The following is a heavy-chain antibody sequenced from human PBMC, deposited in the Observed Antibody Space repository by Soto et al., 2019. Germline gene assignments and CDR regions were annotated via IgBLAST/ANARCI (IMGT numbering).Heavy chain of an antibody. CDR2: IYYSGST. Sequence: NPSETLSLTCTVSGGSISSYYWSWIRQPPGKGLEWIGYIYYSGSTNYNPSLKSRVTISVDTSKNQFSLKLSSVTAADTAVYYCARVLPAAITSYGMDVWGQGTTVTVSS. J-gene: IGHJ6*02. V-gene: IGHV4-59*01. CDR1: GGSISSYY. CDR3: ARVLPAAITSYGMDV. D-gene: IGHD2-2*01.